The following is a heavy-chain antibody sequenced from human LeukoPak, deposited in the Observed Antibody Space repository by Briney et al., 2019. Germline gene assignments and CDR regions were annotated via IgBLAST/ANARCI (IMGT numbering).Heavy chain of an antibody. Sequence: PGXXLRLSCAAPGFTFSNYWMTWVRQAPGKGREGGASIKKDGSEKLYVDSVKGRFTISRDNARNSLYLQMNSLRAEDTATYYCARLSTTAAGDDYWGQGTLVTVSS. J-gene: IGHJ4*02. CDR3: ARLSTTAAGDDY. V-gene: IGHV3-7*01. CDR2: IKKDGSEK. D-gene: IGHD1-1*01. CDR1: GFTFSNYW.